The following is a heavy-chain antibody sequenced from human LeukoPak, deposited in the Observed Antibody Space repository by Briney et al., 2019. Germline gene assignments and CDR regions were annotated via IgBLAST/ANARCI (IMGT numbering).Heavy chain of an antibody. Sequence: GGSLRLSCAASRFTFSDSWMTWVRQAPGKGLEWVAHIKEDGTGQYYVDSVRGRFTISRDNAKNSLSLQMNSLRAEDTAVYYCARWNNDWEFDYWGQGTLVSVSS. J-gene: IGHJ4*02. D-gene: IGHD1/OR15-1a*01. CDR1: RFTFSDSW. CDR2: IKEDGTGQ. CDR3: ARWNNDWEFDY. V-gene: IGHV3-7*05.